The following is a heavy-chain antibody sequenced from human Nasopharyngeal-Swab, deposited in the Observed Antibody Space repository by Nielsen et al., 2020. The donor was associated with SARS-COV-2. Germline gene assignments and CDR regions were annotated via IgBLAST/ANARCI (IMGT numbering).Heavy chain of an antibody. Sequence: ASVNVSCKVSGYTLTVLPIHWVRQAPGKGLAWMGTVVPEDGEPIYAQNFQGRVTMTEDTSTYTAYLELSSLRSEDTAVYYCASEGSGVFGVVIYAFDIWGPGTLVTVSS. CDR2: VVPEDGEP. D-gene: IGHD3-3*01. J-gene: IGHJ3*02. CDR1: GYTLTVLP. CDR3: ASEGSGVFGVVIYAFDI. V-gene: IGHV1-24*01.